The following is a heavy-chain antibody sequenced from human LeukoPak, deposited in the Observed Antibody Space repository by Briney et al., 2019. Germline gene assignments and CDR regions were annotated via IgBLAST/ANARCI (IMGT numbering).Heavy chain of an antibody. D-gene: IGHD4-17*01. V-gene: IGHV3-48*02. CDR3: ARVKTTVTTYWFDP. CDR1: GFAFSTYN. Sequence: GGSLRLSCAASGFAFSTYNMNWVRQAPGKGLEWVSYISSGSDIIHYADSVKGRFIISRDNAKHSLYLQMNSLRDEDTAVYYCARVKTTVTTYWFDPWGQGTLVTVSS. CDR2: ISSGSDII. J-gene: IGHJ5*02.